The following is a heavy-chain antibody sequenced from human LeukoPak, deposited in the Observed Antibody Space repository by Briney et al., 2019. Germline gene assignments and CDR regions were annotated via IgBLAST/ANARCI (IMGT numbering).Heavy chain of an antibody. CDR2: ISGSGGST. D-gene: IGHD5-12*01. J-gene: IGHJ2*01. Sequence: GGSLRLSCAASGFTFSSYAMSWVRQAPGKGLEWVSAISGSGGSTYYADSVKGRFTISRDNSKNTLYLQMNSLRVDDTAVYYCAISPLRGYFDLWGRGTLVTVSS. CDR3: AISPLRGYFDL. V-gene: IGHV3-23*01. CDR1: GFTFSSYA.